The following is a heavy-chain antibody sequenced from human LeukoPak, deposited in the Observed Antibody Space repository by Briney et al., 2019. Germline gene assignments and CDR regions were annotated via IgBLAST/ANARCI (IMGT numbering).Heavy chain of an antibody. CDR2: TYYRSKWYN. V-gene: IGHV6-1*01. CDR3: VRSGSEGALDY. J-gene: IGHJ4*02. CDR1: GASVSSNSAA. D-gene: IGHD3-16*01. Sequence: SPTLSLTCAISGASVSSNSAAWNWVRPSPSRGLEWLGRTYYRSKWYNGYAVSVKSRITINPDTSKNQFSLQLNSVTPEDTAVYYCVRSGSEGALDYWGQGTLVTVS.